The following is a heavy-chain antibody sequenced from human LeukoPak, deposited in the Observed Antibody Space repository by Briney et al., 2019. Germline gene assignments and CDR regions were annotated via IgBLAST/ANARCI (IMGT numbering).Heavy chain of an antibody. CDR3: AREGLAAAGPTERYYFDY. V-gene: IGHV4-39*07. D-gene: IGHD6-13*01. Sequence: SETLSLTCTVSGGSIGSSSYYWGWIRQPPGKGLEWIGSIYHSGSTYYNPSLKSRVTISVDTSKNQFSLKLSSVTAADTAVYYCAREGLAAAGPTERYYFDYWGQGTLVTVSS. CDR2: IYHSGST. CDR1: GGSIGSSSYY. J-gene: IGHJ4*02.